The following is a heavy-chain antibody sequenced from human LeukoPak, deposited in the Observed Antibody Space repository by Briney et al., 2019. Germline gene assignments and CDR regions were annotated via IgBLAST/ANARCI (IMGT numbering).Heavy chain of an antibody. J-gene: IGHJ4*02. Sequence: SETLSLTCAVYGGSFGGYYWSWVRQPPGKGLEWIGEINHSGSTYYNPSLKSRVIISVDTSKNQFSLKLSSMTAADTAVYYCARERTYYFDYWGQGTQVTVSS. CDR1: GGSFGGYY. CDR3: ARERTYYFDY. CDR2: INHSGST. V-gene: IGHV4-34*01.